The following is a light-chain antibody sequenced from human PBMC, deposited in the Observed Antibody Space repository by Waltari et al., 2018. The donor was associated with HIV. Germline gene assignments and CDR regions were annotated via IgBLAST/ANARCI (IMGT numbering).Light chain of an antibody. V-gene: IGLV2-11*01. CDR1: SSDVGSYNY. Sequence: QSALTQPRSLSGSPGQSVTISCTGTSSDVGSYNYVSWYQHHPGKAPNLIIYDVSERPSGGPYRFSGSKSCNTASLTISGLQAEDEADYYCCSYAGTYTFVVFGGGTKLTVL. CDR3: CSYAGTYTFVV. J-gene: IGLJ2*01. CDR2: DVS.